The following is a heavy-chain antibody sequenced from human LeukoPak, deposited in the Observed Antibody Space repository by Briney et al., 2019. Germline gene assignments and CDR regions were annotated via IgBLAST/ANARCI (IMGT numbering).Heavy chain of an antibody. J-gene: IGHJ4*02. D-gene: IGHD3-22*01. V-gene: IGHV3-30*03. Sequence: GGSLRLSCAASGFTFSSYGMHWVRQAPGKGLEWVAVISYDGSNKYYADSVKGRFTISRDNSKNTLYLQMNSLRSDDTAVYYCARDGYDSSGSHFDYWGQGTLVTVSS. CDR1: GFTFSSYG. CDR3: ARDGYDSSGSHFDY. CDR2: ISYDGSNK.